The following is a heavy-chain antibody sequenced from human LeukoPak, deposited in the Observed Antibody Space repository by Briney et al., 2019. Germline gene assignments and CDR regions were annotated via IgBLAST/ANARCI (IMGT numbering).Heavy chain of an antibody. J-gene: IGHJ4*02. CDR1: GFTFSSYA. V-gene: IGHV3-30-3*01. Sequence: PGGSLRLSCAASGFTFSSYAMHWVRQAPGKGLEWVAVISYDGSNKYYADSVKGRFTISRDNSKNTLYLQMNSLRAEDTAVYYCAKDSPPYSSGWPHYFDYWGQGTLVTVSS. CDR2: ISYDGSNK. CDR3: AKDSPPYSSGWPHYFDY. D-gene: IGHD6-19*01.